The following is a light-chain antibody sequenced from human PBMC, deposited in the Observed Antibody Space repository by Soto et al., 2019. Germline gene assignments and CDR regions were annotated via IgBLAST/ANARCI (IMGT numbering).Light chain of an antibody. Sequence: DIVMTQSPLSLPVTPGEPASISCRSSQSLLHSNGYNYLDWYLQKPGQSPQLLIYLGSNRAAGVPDRFSCSGSGTDFTLKISRVEAEDVGVYYCMQHQQSWTFGQGTKVEIK. V-gene: IGKV2-28*01. J-gene: IGKJ1*01. CDR3: MQHQQSWT. CDR2: LGS. CDR1: QSLLHSNGYNY.